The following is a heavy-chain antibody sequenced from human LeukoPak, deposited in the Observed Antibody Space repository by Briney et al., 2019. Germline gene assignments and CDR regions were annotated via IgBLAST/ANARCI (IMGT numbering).Heavy chain of an antibody. CDR2: IDPSDSYT. D-gene: IGHD3-16*02. CDR1: GYSFTSYW. Sequence: GESLRISCKGSGYSFTSYWISWVRQMPGKGLEWMGRIDPSDSYTNYSPSFQGHVTTSADKSISTAYLQWSSLKTSDTAMYYCARFGYVWGSYPKSYYFDYWGQGTLVTVSS. J-gene: IGHJ4*02. V-gene: IGHV5-10-1*01. CDR3: ARFGYVWGSYPKSYYFDY.